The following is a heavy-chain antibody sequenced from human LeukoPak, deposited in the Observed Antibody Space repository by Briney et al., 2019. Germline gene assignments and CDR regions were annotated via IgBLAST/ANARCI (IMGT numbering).Heavy chain of an antibody. V-gene: IGHV3-33*01. J-gene: IGHJ4*02. CDR3: AREQWELPRGTYYFDY. D-gene: IGHD1-26*01. CDR2: IWYDGSNK. CDR1: GFTFSSYG. Sequence: GGSLRLSCAASGFTFSSYGMHWVRQAPGKGLEWVAVIWYDGSNKYYADSVKGRFTISRDNSKNTLYLQMNSLRAEDTAVYYCAREQWELPRGTYYFDYWGQGTLVSVSS.